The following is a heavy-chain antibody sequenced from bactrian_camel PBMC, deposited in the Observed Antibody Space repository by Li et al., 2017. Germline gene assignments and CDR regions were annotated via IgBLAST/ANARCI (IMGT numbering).Heavy chain of an antibody. CDR2: IGTGGPYT. V-gene: IGHV3-3*01. D-gene: IGHD2*01. CDR3: GTNKYCRGSACCNSDFSH. J-gene: IGHJ4*01. Sequence: HVQLVESGGGSVQAGGSLRLSCVASGVSYWRYCMGWFRQRPGKEREGVAAIGTGGPYTEYADSVKGRFTISRDNAKNTVYLEMNDLKPEDTAMYYCGTNKYCRGSACCNSDFSHWGQGTQVTVS. CDR1: GVSYWRYC.